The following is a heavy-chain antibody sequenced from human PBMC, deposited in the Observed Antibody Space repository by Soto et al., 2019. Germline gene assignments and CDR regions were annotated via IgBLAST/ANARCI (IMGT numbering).Heavy chain of an antibody. D-gene: IGHD3-16*01. CDR3: ARGVYDYVWGITQTDY. CDR2: INHSGST. CDR1: GGSFSGYY. Sequence: SETLSLTCAVYGGSFSGYYWSWIRQPPGKGLEWIGEINHSGSTNYNPSLKSRVTISVDTSKNQFSLKLSSVTAADTAVYYCARGVYDYVWGITQTDYSGQGTLVTVSS. J-gene: IGHJ4*02. V-gene: IGHV4-34*01.